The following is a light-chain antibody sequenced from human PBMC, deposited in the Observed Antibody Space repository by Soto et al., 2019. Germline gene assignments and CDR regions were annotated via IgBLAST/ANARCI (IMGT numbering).Light chain of an antibody. CDR1: SSDVGGYNF. Sequence: QSALTQPASVSGSPGQSITISCTGTSSDVGGYNFVAWYQQHPGKAPKLMIYEVSNRPSGVSNRFSGSKSGNTASLTISGLQAEDEADYYCSSYTCSITVVFGGGTKLTVL. J-gene: IGLJ2*01. CDR3: SSYTCSITVV. V-gene: IGLV2-14*01. CDR2: EVS.